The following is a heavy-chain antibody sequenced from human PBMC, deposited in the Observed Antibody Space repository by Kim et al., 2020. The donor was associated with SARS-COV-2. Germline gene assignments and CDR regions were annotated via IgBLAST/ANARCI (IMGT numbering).Heavy chain of an antibody. D-gene: IGHD2-15*01. CDR2: INHSGST. CDR1: GGSFSGYY. V-gene: IGHV4-34*01. CDR3: ARESGYMVVVVGAPYDYYYMDG. J-gene: IGHJ6*03. Sequence: SETLSLTCAVYGGSFSGYYWSWIRQPPGKGLEWIGEINHSGSTNYNPSLKSRATISVDTSKNQFSLKLSSVTAADTAVYYWARESGYMVVVVGAPYDYYYMDGGGKGTTFTVSS.